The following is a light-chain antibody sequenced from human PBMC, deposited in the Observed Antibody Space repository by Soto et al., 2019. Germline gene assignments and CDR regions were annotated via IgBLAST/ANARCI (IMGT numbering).Light chain of an antibody. J-gene: IGKJ1*01. Sequence: ENVVTQSPGTLSLYPGERATLSCRASQSVSSSHLAWYQQKPGQAPRLLISGASSRATGIPDRFTGSGSGTDFTLTISRLEPEDFAVYYCQQYGSSPRTFGQGTKVDIK. V-gene: IGKV3-20*01. CDR2: GAS. CDR3: QQYGSSPRT. CDR1: QSVSSSH.